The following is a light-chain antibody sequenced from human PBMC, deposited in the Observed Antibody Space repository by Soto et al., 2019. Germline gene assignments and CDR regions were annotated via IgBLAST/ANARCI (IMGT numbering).Light chain of an antibody. CDR1: QSVTSNS. CDR2: GAS. V-gene: IGKV3-20*01. Sequence: EIVLTQSPGTLSLSPGERATLSCRAGQSVTSNSLAWFQQKPGQAPRLLIYGASSRATGIPDRFSGRGSGTDFTLTIRRLEPEDFAVYYCQQYGSSPSTFGQGTKVEIK. CDR3: QQYGSSPST. J-gene: IGKJ1*01.